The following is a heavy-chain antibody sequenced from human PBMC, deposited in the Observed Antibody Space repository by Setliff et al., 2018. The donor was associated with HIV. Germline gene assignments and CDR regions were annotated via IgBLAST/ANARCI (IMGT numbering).Heavy chain of an antibody. J-gene: IGHJ6*03. D-gene: IGHD1-26*01. V-gene: IGHV3-30*01. CDR3: ARGPNRYSGTYSYYYYMDV. CDR1: GFTFSNYA. CDR2: ISYDESNK. Sequence: SGGSLRLSCVASGFTFSNYAMHWVRQAPGKGLEWVTVISYDESNKYYGDSVKGRFTISRDNSKNTLYLQMNSLRAEDTAVYYCARGPNRYSGTYSYYYYMDVWGKGTTVTVSS.